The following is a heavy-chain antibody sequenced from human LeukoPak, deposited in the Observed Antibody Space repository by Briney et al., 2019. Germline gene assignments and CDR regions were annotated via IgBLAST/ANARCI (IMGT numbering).Heavy chain of an antibody. D-gene: IGHD3-22*01. V-gene: IGHV3-11*01. CDR2: ISSSGSTI. Sequence: GGSLRLSCVASGFTFSDYYMSWIRQAPGKGLEWVSYISSSGSTIYYADSVKGRFTISRDNAKNSLYLQMNSLRAEDTAVYYCARSQAGPNYYDSSGYYFPYWYFDLWGRGTLVTVSS. CDR3: ARSQAGPNYYDSSGYYFPYWYFDL. J-gene: IGHJ2*01. CDR1: GFTFSDYY.